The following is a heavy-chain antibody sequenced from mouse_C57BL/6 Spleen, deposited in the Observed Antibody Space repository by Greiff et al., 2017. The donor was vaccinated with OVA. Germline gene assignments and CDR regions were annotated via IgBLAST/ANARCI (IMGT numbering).Heavy chain of an antibody. Sequence: QVQLKESGPELVKPGASVKISCKASGYAFSSSWMNWVKQRPGKGLEWIGRIYPGDGDTNYNGKFKGKATLTADKSSSTAYMQLSSLTSEDSAVYFCATSALASAWFAYWGQGTLVTVSA. CDR1: GYAFSSSW. CDR3: ATSALASAWFAY. CDR2: IYPGDGDT. V-gene: IGHV1-82*01. D-gene: IGHD3-1*01. J-gene: IGHJ3*01.